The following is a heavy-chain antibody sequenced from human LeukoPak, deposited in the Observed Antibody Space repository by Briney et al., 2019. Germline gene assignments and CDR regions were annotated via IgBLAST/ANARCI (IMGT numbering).Heavy chain of an antibody. CDR2: ISYDGNNK. CDR3: ATFSYAGNAGGSVGP. CDR1: RFTFSSHG. D-gene: IGHD4-23*01. V-gene: IGHV3-30*03. Sequence: GGSLRLSCEASRFTFSSHGMHWVRQAPGKGLQWVALISYDGNNKFYADSVKGRFTISRDNSKNTVYLQMNSLRAEDTAVYYCATFSYAGNAGGSVGPWGQGTLVTVSS. J-gene: IGHJ5*02.